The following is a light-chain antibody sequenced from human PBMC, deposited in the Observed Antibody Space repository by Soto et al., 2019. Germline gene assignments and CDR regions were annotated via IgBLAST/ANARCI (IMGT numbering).Light chain of an antibody. Sequence: QSALTQPRSVSGSPGQSVTISCTGTSSDVGGYNYVSWYQQHPGKAPKLMIYDVSQRPSGVPNRFSGSKSDNTASLTISGLQAEDEADYYCCSYAGTYTWVFSGGTKLTVL. CDR2: DVS. J-gene: IGLJ3*02. CDR1: SSDVGGYNY. CDR3: CSYAGTYTWV. V-gene: IGLV2-11*01.